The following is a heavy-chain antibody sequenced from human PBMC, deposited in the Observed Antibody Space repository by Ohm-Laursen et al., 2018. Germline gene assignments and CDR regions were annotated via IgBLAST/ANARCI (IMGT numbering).Heavy chain of an antibody. D-gene: IGHD6-19*01. J-gene: IGHJ3*02. CDR2: INPSGGST. CDR3: ARDRSQYSSGLEAFDI. Sequence: ASVKVSCKASGYTFTNYYMHWVRQAPGQGLEWMGIINPSGGSTSYAQKFQGRVTMTRDTSTSTVYMELSGLRSDDTAVYYCARDRSQYSSGLEAFDIWGQGTMLTVSS. CDR1: GYTFTNYY. V-gene: IGHV1-46*01.